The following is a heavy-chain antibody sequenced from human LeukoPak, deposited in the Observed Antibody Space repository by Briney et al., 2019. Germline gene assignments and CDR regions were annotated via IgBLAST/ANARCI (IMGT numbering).Heavy chain of an antibody. Sequence: GGSLRLSCAASGMNFRGSGIHWVRQAPGKGLEWVTFIQFDSSQKYYADSVKGRFTISRDNSKNTLYLQMNSLRAEDTAVYYCAKEDSSGYWYETTNYFDYWGQGTLVTVSS. D-gene: IGHD3-22*01. CDR3: AKEDSSGYWYETTNYFDY. CDR1: GMNFRGSG. CDR2: IQFDSSQK. V-gene: IGHV3-30*02. J-gene: IGHJ4*02.